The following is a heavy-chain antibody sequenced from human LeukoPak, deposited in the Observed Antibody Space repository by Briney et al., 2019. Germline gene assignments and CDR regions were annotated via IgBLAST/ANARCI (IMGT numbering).Heavy chain of an antibody. CDR1: GLTLSRYD. V-gene: IGHV3-30*03. D-gene: IGHD3-16*01. Sequence: PGGSLRLSCAASGLTLSRYDMHWVRQAPGKGLEWVAVISYDGSTKNYADSVKDRFTISRDNSENTLYLQMSSLRVEDTAVYYCAGVPNVREGEWFDPWGQGTLVTVSS. CDR3: AGVPNVREGEWFDP. CDR2: ISYDGSTK. J-gene: IGHJ5*02.